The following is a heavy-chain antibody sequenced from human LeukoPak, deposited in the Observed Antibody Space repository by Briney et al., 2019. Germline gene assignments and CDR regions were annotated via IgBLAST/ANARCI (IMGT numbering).Heavy chain of an antibody. D-gene: IGHD3-10*02. CDR2: IRYGGSNK. CDR3: AELGITMIGGV. J-gene: IGHJ6*04. CDR1: GFTFSSYG. V-gene: IGHV3-30*02. Sequence: GGSLRLSCAASGFTFSSYGMHWVRQAPGKGLEWVAFIRYGGSNKYYADSVKGRFTISRDNSKNTLYLQMNSLRAEDTAVYYCAELGITMIGGVWGKGTTVTISS.